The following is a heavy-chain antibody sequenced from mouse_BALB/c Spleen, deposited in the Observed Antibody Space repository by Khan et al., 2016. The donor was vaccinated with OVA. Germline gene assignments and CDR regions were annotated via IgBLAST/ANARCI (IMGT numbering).Heavy chain of an antibody. Sequence: QVQLKQSGAELVKAGASVKMSCKASGHNFTSYWMHWVKQRLGQGLEWFAETNPTNGRTYYNEKFKSKATLTVDKSSSTAYMLLSGPTFEDSAVYYCARIKKIVATYFDYWGQGTTLTVSS. J-gene: IGHJ2*01. CDR1: GHNFTSYW. CDR2: TNPTNGRT. V-gene: IGHV1S81*02. CDR3: ARIKKIVATYFDY. D-gene: IGHD1-1*01.